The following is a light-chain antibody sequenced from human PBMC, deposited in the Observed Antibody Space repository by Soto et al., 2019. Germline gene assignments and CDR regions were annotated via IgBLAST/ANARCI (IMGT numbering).Light chain of an antibody. CDR2: GAS. J-gene: IGKJ1*01. CDR3: QQYNNWPRT. V-gene: IGKV3-15*01. CDR1: QSVSSN. Sequence: EIVMTQSPATLSVSPGERATLSCRASQSVSSNLAWYQQKPGQAPSLLIYGASTRATGIPARFSGSGSGTEFTLTISSLQSEDFAVYYCQQYNNWPRTFGQWTKVEIK.